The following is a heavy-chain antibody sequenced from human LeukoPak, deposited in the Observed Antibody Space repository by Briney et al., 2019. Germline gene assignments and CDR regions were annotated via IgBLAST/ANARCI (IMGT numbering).Heavy chain of an antibody. V-gene: IGHV3-21*01. CDR1: GFTFSSYS. CDR2: ISSSSSYI. Sequence: PGGSLSLSCAASGFTFSSYSMNWVLQAPGKGLEWVSSISSSSSYIYYADSVKGRFTISRDNAKNSLYLQMNSLRAEDTAVYYRARDYRIQLWMIDVWGKGTTVTVSS. CDR3: ARDYRIQLWMIDV. D-gene: IGHD5-18*01. J-gene: IGHJ6*04.